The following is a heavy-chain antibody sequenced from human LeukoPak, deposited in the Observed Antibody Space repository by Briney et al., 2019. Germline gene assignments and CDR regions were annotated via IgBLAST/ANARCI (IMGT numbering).Heavy chain of an antibody. CDR3: ARARTRGVGAMLLVWFDP. Sequence: SETPSLTCNVSGGSISNRAYYWAWIRQPPGKGLEWIGEINHSGSTNYNPSLKSRVTISVDTSKNQFSLKLSSVTAADTAVYYCARARTRGVGAMLLVWFDPWGQGTLVTVSS. V-gene: IGHV4-39*07. CDR2: INHSGST. J-gene: IGHJ5*02. D-gene: IGHD1-26*01. CDR1: GGSISNRAYY.